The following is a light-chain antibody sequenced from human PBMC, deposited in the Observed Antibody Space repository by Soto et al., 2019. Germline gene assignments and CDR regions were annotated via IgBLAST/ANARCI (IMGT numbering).Light chain of an antibody. CDR1: QSVSNF. V-gene: IGKV3-11*01. Sequence: EIVLTQSPATLSLSPGERATLTCRASQSVSNFLAWYQHKPGQAPRLLIYDASIRAAGVPARFSGSGSGTDFSLTISSLEPEDFAIYYCQQRSIWPPITFGQGTRLEIK. CDR3: QQRSIWPPIT. CDR2: DAS. J-gene: IGKJ5*01.